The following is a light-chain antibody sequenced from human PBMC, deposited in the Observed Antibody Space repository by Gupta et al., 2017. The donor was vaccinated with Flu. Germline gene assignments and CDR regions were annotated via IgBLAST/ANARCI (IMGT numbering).Light chain of an antibody. V-gene: IGKV1D-12*01. J-gene: IGKJ4*01. Sequence: IQMTQSPSSVSASIGDSVTITCRASHDIIRWLAWYQQRPGKAPKLLIFAASTLERGVPSRFSGSGSGTEFTLSINGLQPDDFATYYCQQAHDFPLTFGGGTKVEIK. CDR2: AAS. CDR3: QQAHDFPLT. CDR1: HDIIRW.